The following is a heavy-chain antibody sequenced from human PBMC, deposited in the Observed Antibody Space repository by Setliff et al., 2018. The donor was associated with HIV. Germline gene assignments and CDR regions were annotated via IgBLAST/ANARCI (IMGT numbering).Heavy chain of an antibody. D-gene: IGHD2-15*01. CDR3: ARRILRSAFDF. J-gene: IGHJ4*01. CDR1: GGSFSTYY. Sequence: SETLSLTCAVYGGSFSTYYWSWIRQSPGKRLEWLGDVNHSGGTNYNPSLKRRLIISSDASKNQFSLRLKSVTAADTAVYFCARRILRSAFDFWGHGTLVTVSS. V-gene: IGHV4-34*01. CDR2: VNHSGGT.